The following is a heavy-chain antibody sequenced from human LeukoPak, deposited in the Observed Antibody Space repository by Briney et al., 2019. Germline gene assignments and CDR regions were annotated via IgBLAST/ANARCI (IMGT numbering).Heavy chain of an antibody. CDR1: GFTFSNAW. CDR2: IKSKTDGGTT. CDR3: TTESGYDWEAY. D-gene: IGHD5-12*01. J-gene: IGHJ4*02. Sequence: PGGSLRLSCAVSGFTFSNAWMSWVRQAPGKGLEWVGRIKSKTDGGTTDYAAPVKGRFTISRDDSKNTLYLQMNSLKTEDTAVYYCTTESGYDWEAYWGQGTLVTVSS. V-gene: IGHV3-15*01.